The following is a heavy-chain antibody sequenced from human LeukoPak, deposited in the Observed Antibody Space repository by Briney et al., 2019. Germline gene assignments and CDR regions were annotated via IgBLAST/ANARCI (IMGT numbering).Heavy chain of an antibody. J-gene: IGHJ4*02. CDR1: GGSIISYF. D-gene: IGHD5-12*01. CDR2: ILDSGTTNYNPST. Sequence: SETLSLTCTVSGGSIISYFWSWIRQPPGKGPEWIGYILDSGTTNYNPSTNYNPSLKSRVTVSLDTSKNHFSLKLSSVTAVDTAVYFCARGGVTTIAQYDYWGQGILVTVSS. CDR3: ARGGVTTIAQYDY. V-gene: IGHV4-59*01.